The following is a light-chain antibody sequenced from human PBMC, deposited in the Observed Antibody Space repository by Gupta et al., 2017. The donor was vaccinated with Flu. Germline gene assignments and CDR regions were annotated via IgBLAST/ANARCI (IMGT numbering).Light chain of an antibody. CDR3: SSYTSTSTL. V-gene: IGLV2-14*01. Sequence: GTSSDVGGYDYVSWYQQHPGKAPKLMIYEVSNRPSGVSNRFSGSKSGNTASLTISGLQAEDEADYYCSSYTSTSTLFGGGTKLTVL. CDR2: EVS. CDR1: SSDVGGYDY. J-gene: IGLJ2*01.